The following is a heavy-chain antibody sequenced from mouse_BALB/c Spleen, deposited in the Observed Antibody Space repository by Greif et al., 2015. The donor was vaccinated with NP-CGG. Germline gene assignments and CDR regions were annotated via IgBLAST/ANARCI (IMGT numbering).Heavy chain of an antibody. Sequence: EVKLQESGGGLVQPGGSRKLSCAASGFTFSSFGMHWVRQAPEKGLEWVAYISSGSSTIYYADTVKGRFTISRDNPKNTLFLQMTSLRSEDTAMYYCARSEYYGYAMDYWGQGTSVTVSS. V-gene: IGHV5-17*02. CDR2: ISSGSSTI. CDR1: GFTFSSFG. CDR3: ARSEYYGYAMDY. D-gene: IGHD1-1*01. J-gene: IGHJ4*01.